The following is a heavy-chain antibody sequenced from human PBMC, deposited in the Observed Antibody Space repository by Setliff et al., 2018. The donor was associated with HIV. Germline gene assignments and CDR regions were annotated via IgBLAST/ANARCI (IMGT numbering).Heavy chain of an antibody. CDR2: IFHTGSA. CDR3: ARQVSIPGVAVTPLDY. V-gene: IGHV4-59*08. J-gene: IGHJ4*02. CDR1: GASMRDYY. Sequence: SETLSLTCTVSGASMRDYYWTWIRQSPGKGLEWIGHIFHTGSATYNPSLRGRLTISIDTSSGQFSLRLTSVTAADAAVYYCARQVSIPGVAVTPLDYWGQGSLVTVSS. D-gene: IGHD3-3*01.